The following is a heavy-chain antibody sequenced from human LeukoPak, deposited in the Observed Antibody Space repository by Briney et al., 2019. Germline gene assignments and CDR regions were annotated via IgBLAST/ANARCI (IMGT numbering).Heavy chain of an antibody. CDR1: GYTFTSYG. J-gene: IGHJ6*02. Sequence: ASVKVSCKASGYTFTSYGISWVRQAPGQGLEWMGWISAYNGNTNYAQKLQGRVTMTTDTSTSTAYMELRSLRSDDTAVYYCARDHNYYHYYGMDVWGQGTTVTVSS. CDR2: ISAYNGNT. CDR3: ARDHNYYHYYGMDV. V-gene: IGHV1-18*01.